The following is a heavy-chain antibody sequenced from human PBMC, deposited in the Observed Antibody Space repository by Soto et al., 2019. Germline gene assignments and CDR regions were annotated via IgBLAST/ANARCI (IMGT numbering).Heavy chain of an antibody. V-gene: IGHV1-69*06. Sequence: SVNVSCKASGGTFSNHAISWVRQAPGQGLEWMGVIVPMFGTSNYAQKFQGRVTTTADKSTNTAYMELSSLTSEDTAVYYCARGGRIAAIDYWGQGTLVTVSS. J-gene: IGHJ4*02. D-gene: IGHD6-13*01. CDR3: ARGGRIAAIDY. CDR1: GGTFSNHA. CDR2: IVPMFGTS.